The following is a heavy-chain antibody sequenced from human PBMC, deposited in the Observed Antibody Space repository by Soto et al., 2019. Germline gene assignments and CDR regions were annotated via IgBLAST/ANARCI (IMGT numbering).Heavy chain of an antibody. CDR1: VDSIRNYY. D-gene: IGHD6-13*01. J-gene: IGHJ4*02. CDR2: IYYNGNT. Sequence: QVQLQESGPGLVKPSETLSLTCSVSVDSIRNYYWSWIRQPPRKGLEWIGYIYYNGNTHYNPSLRSRVTMSVDTSKNQFSLTLNAVTAADTAFYYCARAGLLVVSAGILQLDYWGQGSLVTVSS. V-gene: IGHV4-59*01. CDR3: ARAGLLVVSAGILQLDY.